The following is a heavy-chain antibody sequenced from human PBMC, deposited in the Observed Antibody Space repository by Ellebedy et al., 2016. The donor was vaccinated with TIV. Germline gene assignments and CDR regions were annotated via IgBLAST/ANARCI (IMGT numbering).Heavy chain of an antibody. Sequence: ASVKVSCXASGFTFTSYAMHWVRQAPGHRLEWMGWINAGNGNTKYSQKFQGRVTITRDTSASTAYMELSSLRSEDTAVYYCAREGVLLWFWELFSPYYYGMDVWGQGTTVTVSS. CDR3: AREGVLLWFWELFSPYYYGMDV. V-gene: IGHV1-3*01. D-gene: IGHD3-10*01. CDR2: INAGNGNT. CDR1: GFTFTSYA. J-gene: IGHJ6*02.